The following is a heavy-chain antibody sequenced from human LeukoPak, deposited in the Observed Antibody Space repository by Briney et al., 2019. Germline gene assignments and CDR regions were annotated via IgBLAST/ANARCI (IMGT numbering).Heavy chain of an antibody. CDR3: ARHYGGNSPFDY. Sequence: SETLSLTCAVYGGSFSGYYWSWIRQPPGKGLEWIGEINHSGSTNYNPSLKSRVTISVDMSKNQFSLKLSSVTAADTAVYYCARHYGGNSPFDYWGQGTLVTVSS. D-gene: IGHD4-23*01. V-gene: IGHV4-34*01. CDR2: INHSGST. CDR1: GGSFSGYY. J-gene: IGHJ4*02.